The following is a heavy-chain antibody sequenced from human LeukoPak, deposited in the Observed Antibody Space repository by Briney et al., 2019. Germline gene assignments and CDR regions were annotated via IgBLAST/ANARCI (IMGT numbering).Heavy chain of an antibody. J-gene: IGHJ4*02. Sequence: ASVKVSCKASGYTFTGYYMHRVRQAPGRGLEWMGRINPNNGGTNYAQKFQGRVTMTRDTSISTAYMELSRLKSDDTAVYYCARDGDFWSGYYCDYWGQGTQVTVSS. V-gene: IGHV1-2*06. CDR1: GYTFTGYY. CDR3: ARDGDFWSGYYCDY. CDR2: INPNNGGT. D-gene: IGHD3-3*01.